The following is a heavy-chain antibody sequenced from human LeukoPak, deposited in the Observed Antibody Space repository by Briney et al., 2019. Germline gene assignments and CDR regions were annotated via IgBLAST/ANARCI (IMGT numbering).Heavy chain of an antibody. CDR2: ISGGGDTT. V-gene: IGHV3-23*01. CDR1: GFTFTSHA. J-gene: IGHJ4*02. CDR3: TKDLPNRVWFDC. Sequence: PGGSLRLSCEASGFTFTSHAMSWVRQTPGMGLEWVSSISGGGDTTHYADSVKGRFTISRDNSKNTLYLRMNSLRVEDTAIYYCTKDLPNRVWFDCWGQGTLVTVSS.